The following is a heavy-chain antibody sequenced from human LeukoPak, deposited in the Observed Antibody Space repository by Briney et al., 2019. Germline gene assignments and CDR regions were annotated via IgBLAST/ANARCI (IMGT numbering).Heavy chain of an antibody. V-gene: IGHV4-59*08. CDR3: ARIVGYCSSTSCSGNWFDP. CDR2: IYYSGST. Sequence: PSETLSVTCTVSGGSISSYYWSWIRQPPGKGLEWIGYIYYSGSTNYNPSLKSRVTISVDTSKNQFSLKLSSVTAADTAVYYCARIVGYCSSTSCSGNWFDPWGQGTLVTVSS. J-gene: IGHJ5*02. CDR1: GGSISSYY. D-gene: IGHD2-2*01.